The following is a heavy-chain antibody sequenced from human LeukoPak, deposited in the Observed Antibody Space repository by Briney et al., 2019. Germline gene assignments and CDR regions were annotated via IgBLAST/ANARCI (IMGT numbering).Heavy chain of an antibody. Sequence: GGSLRLSCAASGFTFSNYWMHWVRHAPGKGLAWVSRINFDRSSTSYADSVKGRFTIFRDNAKNTLYLQMNSLRDEETAVYYCTRPNYDFWSAYDSWGQGTLVTVSS. CDR3: TRPNYDFWSAYDS. J-gene: IGHJ4*02. CDR1: GFTFSNYW. CDR2: INFDRSST. D-gene: IGHD3-3*01. V-gene: IGHV3-74*01.